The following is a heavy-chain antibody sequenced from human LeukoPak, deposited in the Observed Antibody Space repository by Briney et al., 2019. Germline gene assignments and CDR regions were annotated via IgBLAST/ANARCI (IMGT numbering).Heavy chain of an antibody. CDR3: ARGLMGSSEAFFDY. Sequence: SETLSLTCAVYGGSFSGYYWSWIRQPPGKGLEWSGEINHSGSTNYNPSLKSRVTISVDTSKNQFSLKLSSVTAADTAVYYCARGLMGSSEAFFDYWGQGTLVTVSS. D-gene: IGHD6-6*01. V-gene: IGHV4-34*01. CDR1: GGSFSGYY. J-gene: IGHJ4*02. CDR2: INHSGST.